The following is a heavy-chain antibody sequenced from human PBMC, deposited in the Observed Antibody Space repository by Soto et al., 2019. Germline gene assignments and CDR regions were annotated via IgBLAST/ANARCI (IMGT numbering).Heavy chain of an antibody. CDR2: ISSDGRET. J-gene: IGHJ4*02. V-gene: IGHV3-7*01. Sequence: GGSLRLSCAASGFTFSAFWMNWVRQAPEKGLEWVAYISSDGRETNHVASVKGRFTISRDNAKNSLYLQMNSLRAEDTAVYYCARWPRLLDSWGQGTLVTVSS. CDR3: ARWPRLLDS. D-gene: IGHD6-6*01. CDR1: GFTFSAFW.